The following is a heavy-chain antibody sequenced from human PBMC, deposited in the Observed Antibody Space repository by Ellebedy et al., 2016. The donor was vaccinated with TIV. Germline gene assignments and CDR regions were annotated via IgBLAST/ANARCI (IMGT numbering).Heavy chain of an antibody. CDR3: ARSPDYDFWSGWT. Sequence: ASVKVSXXASGYTFTSYDINWVRQATGQGLEWMGWMNPNSGNTGYAQKFQGRVTITADESTSTAYMELSSLRSEDTAVYYCARSPDYDFWSGWTWGQGTLVTVSS. CDR2: MNPNSGNT. D-gene: IGHD3-3*01. V-gene: IGHV1-8*01. J-gene: IGHJ5*02. CDR1: GYTFTSYD.